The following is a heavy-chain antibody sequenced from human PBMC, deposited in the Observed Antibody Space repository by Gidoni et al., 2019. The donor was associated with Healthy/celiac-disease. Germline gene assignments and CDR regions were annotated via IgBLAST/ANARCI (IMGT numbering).Heavy chain of an antibody. V-gene: IGHV1-8*01. J-gene: IGHJ2*01. CDR3: ARQGEWQQLLTRDWYFDL. CDR1: GYTFTSYD. D-gene: IGHD6-13*01. CDR2: MNPNSGNT. Sequence: QVQLVQSGAEVKKPGASVKVSCKASGYTFTSYDINWVRQATGQGLEWMGWMNPNSGNTGYAQKFQGRVTMTRNTSISTAYMELSSLRSEDTAVYYCARQGEWQQLLTRDWYFDLWGRGTLVTVSS.